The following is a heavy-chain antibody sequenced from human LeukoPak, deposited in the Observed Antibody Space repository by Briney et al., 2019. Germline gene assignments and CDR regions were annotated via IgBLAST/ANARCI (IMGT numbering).Heavy chain of an antibody. CDR1: GYTFTSYD. CDR2: IIPILGIA. Sequence: ASVKVSCKASGYTFTSYDINWVRQATGQGLEWMGRIIPILGIANYAQKFQGRVTITADKSTSTAYMELSSLRSEDTAVYYCATATVENWFDPWGQGTLVTVSS. V-gene: IGHV1-69*04. CDR3: ATATVENWFDP. D-gene: IGHD4-23*01. J-gene: IGHJ5*02.